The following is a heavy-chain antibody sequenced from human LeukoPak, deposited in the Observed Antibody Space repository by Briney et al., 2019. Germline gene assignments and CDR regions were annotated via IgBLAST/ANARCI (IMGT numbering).Heavy chain of an antibody. J-gene: IGHJ4*02. D-gene: IGHD2-2*01. CDR2: IHYSGSP. V-gene: IGHV4-61*01. CDR3: TRTASTGGY. CDR1: GGSVSGGNYY. Sequence: SETLSLTCTVSGGSVSGGNYYCSWIRQSPGKGLEWIGYIHYSGSPVHNPTLKSRVTMSIDTSKNQFPLNLSSATAADTAVYYCTRTASTGGYWGQGTLVTVP.